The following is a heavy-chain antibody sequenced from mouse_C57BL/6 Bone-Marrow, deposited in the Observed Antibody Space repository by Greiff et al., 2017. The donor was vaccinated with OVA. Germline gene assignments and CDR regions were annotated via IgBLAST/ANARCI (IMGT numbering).Heavy chain of an antibody. CDR2: INPSTGGT. CDR3: ARWGYYGSSYAYFDY. V-gene: IGHV1-42*01. D-gene: IGHD1-1*01. CDR1: GYSFTGYY. J-gene: IGHJ2*01. Sequence: EVQLQQSGPELVKPGASVKITCKASGYSFTGYYMNWVKQSPEKSLEWIGEINPSTGGTTYNQKFKAKATLTVDKSSSTAYMQLKSLTSEDSAVYYCARWGYYGSSYAYFDYWGQGTTLTVSS.